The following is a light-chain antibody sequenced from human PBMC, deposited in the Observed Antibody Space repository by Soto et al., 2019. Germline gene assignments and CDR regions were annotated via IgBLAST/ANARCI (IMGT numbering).Light chain of an antibody. V-gene: IGKV1-33*01. CDR1: QDITNH. CDR3: QKHDGVPQ. CDR2: DSS. J-gene: IGKJ3*01. Sequence: DIQVTQSPSSLSASVGDRVTITCQASQDITNHLNWYQHKPGKAPKLLICDSSDLETGVPSRFSGSGSGTYFTLTISSLQSEDIATYYCQKHDGVPQFGPGTRIDIK.